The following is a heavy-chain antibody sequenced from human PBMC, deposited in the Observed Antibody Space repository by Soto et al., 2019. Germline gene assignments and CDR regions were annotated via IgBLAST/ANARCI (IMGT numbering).Heavy chain of an antibody. Sequence: EVQLLESGGGLVQPGGSLRLSCEVSGFSFSTYGMSWVRQAPGKGLEWVSAISGSGVHTYYADSVKGRFTMSRDNSKNMLSLQMNSLRADDTDVYYCAKDMYCTSTSCYRDYYYYGMDVWGQGTTVTVSS. CDR3: AKDMYCTSTSCYRDYYYYGMDV. CDR1: GFSFSTYG. CDR2: ISGSGVHT. D-gene: IGHD2-2*02. V-gene: IGHV3-23*01. J-gene: IGHJ6*02.